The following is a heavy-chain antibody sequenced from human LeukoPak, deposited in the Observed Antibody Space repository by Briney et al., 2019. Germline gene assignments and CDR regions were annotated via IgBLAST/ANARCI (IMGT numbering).Heavy chain of an antibody. J-gene: IGHJ4*02. V-gene: IGHV1-69*13. CDR3: ARAPRDYYDRSGYYFPYFDH. D-gene: IGHD3-22*01. CDR2: IIPLFGTT. Sequence: SVKVSCKASGGTFSSYAISWVRQAPGQGLHWMGGIIPLFGTTNYAQKFQGRVTITADESTKTAYMELSSLTSEDTAVYYCARAPRDYYDRSGYYFPYFDHWGQGTLVTVSS. CDR1: GGTFSSYA.